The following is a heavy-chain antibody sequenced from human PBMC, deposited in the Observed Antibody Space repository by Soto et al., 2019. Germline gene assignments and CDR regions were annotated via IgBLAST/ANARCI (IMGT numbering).Heavy chain of an antibody. J-gene: IGHJ6*02. CDR3: ARDQANYGMDV. CDR1: GYTFTSYD. V-gene: IGHV1-8*01. Sequence: QVQLVQSGAEVKKPGASVKVSCKASGYTFTSYDIHWVRQATGHGLEWMGWMNPNSANTDYAQKFQGRVTMTRNTSISTAYMELSSLKSEDTAVYYCARDQANYGMDVWGQGTTVTVSS. CDR2: MNPNSANT.